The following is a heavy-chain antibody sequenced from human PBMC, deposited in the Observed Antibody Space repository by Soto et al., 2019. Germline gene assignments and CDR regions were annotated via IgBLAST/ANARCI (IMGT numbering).Heavy chain of an antibody. CDR2: IYPGDSES. V-gene: IGHV5-51*01. J-gene: IGHJ4*02. CDR3: ARLSGAEHGINS. Sequence: PGESLKISCKGSRYGFTSYWIGWVRQMPGKGLEWMGIIYPGDSESRYSLSLQGQVTFSADKSISTAYLEWSSLKASDSAIYYCARLSGAEHGINSRGQGSLVTGSS. CDR1: RYGFTSYW. D-gene: IGHD7-27*01.